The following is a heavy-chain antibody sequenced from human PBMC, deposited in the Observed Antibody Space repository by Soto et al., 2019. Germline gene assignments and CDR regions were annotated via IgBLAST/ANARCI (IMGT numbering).Heavy chain of an antibody. CDR3: ARDMYSSDYFVKWFEP. V-gene: IGHV3-30-3*01. CDR1: GFSFSSYA. Sequence: QVWLVESGGGVVQPGRSLRLSCTASGFSFSSYAMYWFRQPPGKGLEWVAVISHDGFNKHYADSVKGRVTVSRDNSNHSLDLQLNSLRGEDTAMYYCARDMYSSDYFVKWFEPWGQGTLVTVSS. D-gene: IGHD6-19*01. CDR2: ISHDGFNK. J-gene: IGHJ5*02.